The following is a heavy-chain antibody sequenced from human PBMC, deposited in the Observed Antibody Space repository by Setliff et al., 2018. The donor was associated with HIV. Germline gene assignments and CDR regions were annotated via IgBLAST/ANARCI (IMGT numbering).Heavy chain of an antibody. CDR3: ARYRDSSDPGFYYMDV. Sequence: GASVKVSCKTSGYTFSSYGIAWVRQATGQGLEWMGWISAYNGNTNYAQKLQGRVTMITDTSTNTAYMELKSLRSDDTAVYYCARYRDSSDPGFYYMDVWGKGTTVTVSS. V-gene: IGHV1-18*01. D-gene: IGHD3-22*01. CDR1: GYTFSSYG. CDR2: ISAYNGNT. J-gene: IGHJ6*03.